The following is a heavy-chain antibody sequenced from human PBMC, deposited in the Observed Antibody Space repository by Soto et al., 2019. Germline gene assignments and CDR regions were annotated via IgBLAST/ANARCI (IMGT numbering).Heavy chain of an antibody. J-gene: IGHJ1*01. CDR3: AKDRGHNSGYPILDQ. Sequence: EVQLLESGGGLAQPGGSLRLSCAASGFSIDSYAMNWVRQAPGQGLEWISMIRNSGESTYYAESVKGRFTISRDSSKNTLYLQMNSLRVEDTAIFYCAKDRGHNSGYPILDQWGQGTLVTVSS. CDR1: GFSIDSYA. D-gene: IGHD3-22*01. CDR2: IRNSGEST. V-gene: IGHV3-23*01.